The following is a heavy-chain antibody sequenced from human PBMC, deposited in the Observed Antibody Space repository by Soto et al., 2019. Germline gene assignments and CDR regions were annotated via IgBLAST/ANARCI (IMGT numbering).Heavy chain of an antibody. CDR2: IIPIFGTA. J-gene: IGHJ3*02. D-gene: IGHD3-22*01. Sequence: GASGKVSCKASGGTFISYAISWVRQAPGQGLEWMGGIIPIFGTANYAQKFQGRVTITADESTSTAYMELSSLRSEDTAVYYCARDRHYYDIGPHAFDIWGQGTMVPVSS. V-gene: IGHV1-69*13. CDR1: GGTFISYA. CDR3: ARDRHYYDIGPHAFDI.